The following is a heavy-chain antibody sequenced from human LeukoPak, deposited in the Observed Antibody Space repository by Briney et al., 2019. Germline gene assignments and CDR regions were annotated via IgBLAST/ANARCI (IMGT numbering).Heavy chain of an antibody. D-gene: IGHD2-15*01. V-gene: IGHV3-13*01. CDR3: ARGRCSGGSCYPGVGAFDI. Sequence: PGGSLRLSCAASGFTFSSYDMHWVRQATGKGLERVSAIGTAGDTYYPGSVKGRFTISRENAKNSLYLQMNSLRAGDTAVYYCARGRCSGGSCYPGVGAFDIWGQGTMVTVSS. CDR2: IGTAGDT. CDR1: GFTFSSYD. J-gene: IGHJ3*02.